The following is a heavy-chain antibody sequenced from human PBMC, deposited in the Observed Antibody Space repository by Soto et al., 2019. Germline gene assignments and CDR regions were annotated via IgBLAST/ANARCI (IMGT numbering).Heavy chain of an antibody. V-gene: IGHV1-18*04. J-gene: IGHJ4*02. CDR3: VRQYYDFWTDYPDFNY. CDR1: GYTFTKYD. CDR2: ISPNSGRP. Sequence: ASVKVSCKASGYTFTKYDISWVRQAPGQGLEWLGLISPNSGRPSYAQKFEGRVTMTTDTSTTTAYLELRSLRSDDTAVYYCVRQYYDFWTDYPDFNYWGQGTLVTVSS. D-gene: IGHD3-3*01.